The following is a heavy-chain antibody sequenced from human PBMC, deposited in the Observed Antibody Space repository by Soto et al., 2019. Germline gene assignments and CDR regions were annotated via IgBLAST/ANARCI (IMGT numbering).Heavy chain of an antibody. Sequence: SETLSLTCTVPGGSIRGYYWRWIRQSTGKRLEYIGYVHYSGSTNYNPSLKSRVTMSVDTSKNQFSLKLSSVTAADTAVYYCARDHPGSSHFDYWGQG. V-gene: IGHV4-59*01. CDR2: VHYSGST. J-gene: IGHJ4*02. CDR1: GGSIRGYY. CDR3: ARDHPGSSHFDY. D-gene: IGHD1-26*01.